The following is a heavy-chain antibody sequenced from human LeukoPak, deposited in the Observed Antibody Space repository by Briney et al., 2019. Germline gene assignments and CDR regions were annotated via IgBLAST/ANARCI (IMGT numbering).Heavy chain of an antibody. CDR1: GFTFSSYA. J-gene: IGHJ4*02. CDR3: ARDGVGTYYFDY. D-gene: IGHD3-3*01. V-gene: IGHV4-34*01. Sequence: GSLRLSCAASGFTFSSYAMSWIRQPPGKGLEWIGEINHSGSTNYNPSLKSRVTISVDTSKNQFSLKLSSVTAADTAVYYCARDGVGTYYFDYWGQGTLVTVSS. CDR2: INHSGST.